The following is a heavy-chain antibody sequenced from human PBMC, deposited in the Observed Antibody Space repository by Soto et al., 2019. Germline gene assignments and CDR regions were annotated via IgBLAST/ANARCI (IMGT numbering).Heavy chain of an antibody. J-gene: IGHJ5*02. Sequence: SDTLSLTCTVSGGSISSYYGSWIRQPPGKGLEWIGYIYYSGSTNYNPSLKSRVTISVDTSKNHFSLKLSSVTAADTAVYYCASPRDPLTWFDPWGQGTLVPVSS. CDR3: ASPRDPLTWFDP. CDR1: GGSISSYY. CDR2: IYYSGST. V-gene: IGHV4-59*08.